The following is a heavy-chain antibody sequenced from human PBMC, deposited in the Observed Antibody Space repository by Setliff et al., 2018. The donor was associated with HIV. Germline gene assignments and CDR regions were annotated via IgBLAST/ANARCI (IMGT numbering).Heavy chain of an antibody. V-gene: IGHV4-61*02. CDR1: GGSISSGTDF. J-gene: IGHJ5*02. CDR2: IYTSGST. CDR3: ARLRGSYDFSNWFDP. D-gene: IGHD3-3*01. Sequence: SETLSLTCSVSGGSISSGTDFWSWIRQPAGKGLEWIGRIYTSGSTKYNPSLKSRVTISVDTAKNQFSLKLSSVTAADTAVYYCARLRGSYDFSNWFDPWGQGTQVTVSS.